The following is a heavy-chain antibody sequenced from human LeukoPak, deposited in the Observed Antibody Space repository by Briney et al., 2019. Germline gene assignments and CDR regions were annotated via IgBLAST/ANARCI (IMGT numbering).Heavy chain of an antibody. J-gene: IGHJ4*02. V-gene: IGHV3-23*01. Sequence: GSLRLSCAASGFTFSSYAMSWVRQAPGKGLEWVSAISGSGGSTYYADSVKGRFTISRDNSKSTLYLQMNSLRAEDTAVYYCAKFSHIVVVTAIHFDYWGQGTLVTVSS. CDR3: AKFSHIVVVTAIHFDY. CDR1: GFTFSSYA. D-gene: IGHD2-21*02. CDR2: ISGSGGST.